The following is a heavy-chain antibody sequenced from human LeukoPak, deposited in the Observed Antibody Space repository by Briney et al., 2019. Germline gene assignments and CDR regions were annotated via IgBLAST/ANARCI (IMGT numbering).Heavy chain of an antibody. CDR3: ARGYDVLTGFSP. J-gene: IGHJ5*02. V-gene: IGHV4-34*01. CDR1: VGSFNDYR. CDR2: INHDGST. Sequence: SETLSLTCAVYVGSFNDYRWSWIRQSPEKGLEWIGDINHDGSTNYNPSLKSRVTISVDTSKNQFSLKVTSVTAADTAVYYCARGYDVLTGFSPWGHGNLVTVSS. D-gene: IGHD3-9*01.